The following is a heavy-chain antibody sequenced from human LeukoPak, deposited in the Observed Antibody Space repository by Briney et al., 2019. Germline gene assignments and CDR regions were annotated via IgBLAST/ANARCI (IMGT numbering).Heavy chain of an antibody. Sequence: GGPLRLSCAASGFTFSSYWMSWVRQAPGKGLEWVANIKQDGSGKYYVDSVKGRFTISRDNAKNSLYLQMNSLRAEDTAVYYCARDLMGYYFDYWGQGTLVTVSS. CDR1: GFTFSSYW. CDR2: IKQDGSGK. D-gene: IGHD2-8*01. V-gene: IGHV3-7*01. CDR3: ARDLMGYYFDY. J-gene: IGHJ4*02.